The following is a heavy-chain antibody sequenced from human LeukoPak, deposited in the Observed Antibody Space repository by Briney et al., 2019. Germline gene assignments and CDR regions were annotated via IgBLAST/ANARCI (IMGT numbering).Heavy chain of an antibody. Sequence: SETLSLTCAVYGGSFSGYYWSWIRQPPGKGLEWIGEINHSGSTNYNPSLKSRVTISVDTSKNQFSLKLSSVTAADTAVYYCARGSFRRYYDSSGYLADWGQGTPVTVSS. CDR3: ARGSFRRYYDSSGYLAD. CDR2: INHSGST. V-gene: IGHV4-34*01. CDR1: GGSFSGYY. J-gene: IGHJ4*02. D-gene: IGHD3-22*01.